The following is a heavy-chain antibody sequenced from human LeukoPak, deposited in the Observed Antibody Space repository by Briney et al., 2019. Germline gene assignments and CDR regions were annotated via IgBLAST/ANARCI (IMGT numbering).Heavy chain of an antibody. V-gene: IGHV3-21*01. CDR2: ISSSDSYI. J-gene: IGHJ6*02. Sequence: GRSLRLSCAASGFTFSSYSMNWVRQAPGKGLEWVSSISSSDSYIYYADSVKGRFTISRDNAKNSLYLQMNSLRAEDTAVYYCAREGYTYGYYFYYYGMDVWGQGTTVTVSS. D-gene: IGHD5-18*01. CDR3: AREGYTYGYYFYYYGMDV. CDR1: GFTFSSYS.